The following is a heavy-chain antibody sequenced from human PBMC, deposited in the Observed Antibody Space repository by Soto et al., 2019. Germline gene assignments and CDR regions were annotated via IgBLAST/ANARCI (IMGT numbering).Heavy chain of an antibody. CDR3: AKGYYYDSSGYYQGDYFDY. CDR2: ISGSGGST. CDR1: GFTFSSYA. D-gene: IGHD3-22*01. J-gene: IGHJ4*02. Sequence: PGGSLRLSCAASGFTFSSYAMSWVRQAPGKGLEWVSAISGSGGSTYYADSVKGRFTISRDNSKNTLYLQMNSLRAEDTAVYYCAKGYYYDSSGYYQGDYFDYWGQGTLVTVSS. V-gene: IGHV3-23*01.